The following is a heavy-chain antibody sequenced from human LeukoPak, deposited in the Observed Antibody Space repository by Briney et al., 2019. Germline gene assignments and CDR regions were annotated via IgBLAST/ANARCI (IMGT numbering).Heavy chain of an antibody. V-gene: IGHV1-2*02. Sequence: GASVKVSCKASGYTFTGYYMHWVRQAPGRGLEWMGWINPNSGGTTYAQKFQGRVTMTRDTSISTAYMELSRLGSDDTAVYYCATPHRSSDFWWGYWGQGTLVTVSS. J-gene: IGHJ4*02. CDR3: ATPHRSSDFWWGY. D-gene: IGHD3-3*01. CDR1: GYTFTGYY. CDR2: INPNSGGT.